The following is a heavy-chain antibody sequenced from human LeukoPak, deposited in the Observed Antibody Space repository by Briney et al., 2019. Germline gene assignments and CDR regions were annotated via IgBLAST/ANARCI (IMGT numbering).Heavy chain of an antibody. J-gene: IGHJ5*02. Sequence: SVKVSCKASGGTFSSYAISWVRRAPGQGLEWMGRIIPIFGTANYAQKFQGRVTITTDESTSTAYMELSSLRSEDTAVYYCARVGIAAAGSYNWFDPWGQGTLVTVSS. CDR1: GGTFSSYA. D-gene: IGHD6-13*01. CDR3: ARVGIAAAGSYNWFDP. CDR2: IIPIFGTA. V-gene: IGHV1-69*05.